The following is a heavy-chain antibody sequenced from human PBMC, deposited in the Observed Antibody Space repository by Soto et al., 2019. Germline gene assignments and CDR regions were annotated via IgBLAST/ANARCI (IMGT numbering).Heavy chain of an antibody. CDR1: GFEFRANW. CDR3: ARGGLEPFDY. V-gene: IGHV3-74*01. J-gene: IGHJ4*02. D-gene: IGHD1-1*01. Sequence: LRLSCAASGFEFRANWMHWVRQAPGQGLVWVSRLNHEGTYKSYADSVKGRFTISRDNVKSELYLQMNNLRTEDTAVYYCARGGLEPFDYWGQGTLVTVSS. CDR2: LNHEGTYK.